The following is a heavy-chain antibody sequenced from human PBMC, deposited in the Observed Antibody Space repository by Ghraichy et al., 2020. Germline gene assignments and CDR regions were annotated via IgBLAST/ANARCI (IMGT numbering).Heavy chain of an antibody. V-gene: IGHV2-26*01. CDR2: IFSNDEK. J-gene: IGHJ4*02. CDR1: GFSLSNARMG. D-gene: IGHD2-8*01. Sequence: SGPTLVKPTETLTLTCTVSGFSLSNARMGVSWIRQPPGKALEWLAHIFSNDEKSYSTSLKSRLTISKDTSKSQVVLTMTNMDPVDTATYYCAREYCTSGVCRYDYWGQGTLVTVSS. CDR3: AREYCTSGVCRYDY.